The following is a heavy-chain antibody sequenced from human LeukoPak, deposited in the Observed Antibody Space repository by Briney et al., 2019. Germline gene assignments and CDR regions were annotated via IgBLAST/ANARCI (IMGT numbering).Heavy chain of an antibody. V-gene: IGHV3-66*01. D-gene: IGHD3-10*01. Sequence: TGGSLRLSCAASGFTVSSNDMTWVRQTPGKGLEWVSIIYSGGSTYYADSVKGRFTISRDNAKNSLYLQMNSLRAEDTAVYYCARRSRAVYTYYYGSGVDYWGQGTLVTVSS. CDR3: ARRSRAVYTYYYGSGVDY. J-gene: IGHJ4*02. CDR2: IYSGGST. CDR1: GFTVSSND.